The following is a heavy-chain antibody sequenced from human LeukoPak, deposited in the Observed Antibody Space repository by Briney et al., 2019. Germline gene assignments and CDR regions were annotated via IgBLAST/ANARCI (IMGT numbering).Heavy chain of an antibody. Sequence: ASVKFACKASGYTFTGYYMHWVRQAPGQGLEWMGWINPDNGGTNYAQRFPGRVTMTRDMSISTAYMELSRLRSDDTAVYYCARDPSNSGYDYFYYFDYWGHGTLVTVSS. CDR3: ARDPSNSGYDYFYYFDY. V-gene: IGHV1-2*02. J-gene: IGHJ4*01. D-gene: IGHD5-12*01. CDR1: GYTFTGYY. CDR2: INPDNGGT.